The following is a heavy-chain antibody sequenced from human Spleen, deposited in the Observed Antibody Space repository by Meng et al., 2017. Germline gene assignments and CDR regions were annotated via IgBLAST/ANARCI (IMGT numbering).Heavy chain of an antibody. CDR2: IDWDDDK. D-gene: IGHD2-15*01. CDR3: ARINRGEWGSNAFDI. J-gene: IGHJ3*02. Sequence: SGPTLVKPTQTLTLTCTFSGFSLSTSGMCVSWVRQPPGEALEWLALIDWDDDKYYITSLKTRLTISKDTSKNQVVLTMTNMDPVDTATYYCARINRGEWGSNAFDIWGQGTMVTVSS. CDR1: GFSLSTSGMC. V-gene: IGHV2-70*20.